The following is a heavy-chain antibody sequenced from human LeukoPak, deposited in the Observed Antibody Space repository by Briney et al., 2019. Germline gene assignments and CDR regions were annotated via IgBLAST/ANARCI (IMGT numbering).Heavy chain of an antibody. V-gene: IGHV4-59*01. D-gene: IGHD3-16*01. CDR1: GGSLDSFY. CDR2: IYYSGTT. CDR3: ARDPPGKGALDF. J-gene: IGHJ4*02. Sequence: PSETLSLTCTVSGGSLDSFYWSWIRQPPGKGLEYIGYIYYSGTTNYDPSLKGRVTISVDMSKNQFSLKVISVTAADTAVYYCARDPPGKGALDFWGQGTLVTVSS.